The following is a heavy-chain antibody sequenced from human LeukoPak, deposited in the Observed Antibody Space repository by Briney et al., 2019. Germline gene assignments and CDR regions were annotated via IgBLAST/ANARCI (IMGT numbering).Heavy chain of an antibody. V-gene: IGHV4-39*07. D-gene: IGHD6-13*01. CDR2: IYYSGST. J-gene: IGHJ5*02. Sequence: SETLSLTCTVSGGSISSSSYYWGWIRQPPGKGLEWIGSIYYSGSTYYNPSLKSRVTILVDTSKNQFSLKLSSVTAADTAVYCCARDQQLTNWFDPWGQGTLVTVSS. CDR3: ARDQQLTNWFDP. CDR1: GGSISSSSYY.